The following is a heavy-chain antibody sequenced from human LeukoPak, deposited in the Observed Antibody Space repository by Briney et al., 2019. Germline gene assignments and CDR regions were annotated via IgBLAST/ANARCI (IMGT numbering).Heavy chain of an antibody. D-gene: IGHD3-10*01. V-gene: IGHV3-74*01. J-gene: IGHJ3*02. CDR2: INSDGSST. CDR1: GFTVSDYY. CDR3: ARVYYYGSGGNDAFDI. Sequence: GGSLRLSCAASGFTVSDYYMNWVRQAPGKGLVWVSRINSDGSSTSYADSVKGRFTISRDNAKNTLYLQMNSLRAEDTAVYYCARVYYYGSGGNDAFDIWGQGTMVTVSS.